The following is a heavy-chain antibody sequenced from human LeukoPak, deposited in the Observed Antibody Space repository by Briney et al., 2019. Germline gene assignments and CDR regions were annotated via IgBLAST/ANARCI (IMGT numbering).Heavy chain of an antibody. Sequence: GESLKISCKGFGYSFTSYWIGWVRQMPGKGLEWMGIIYPGDSDTRYSPSFQGQVTISADKSISTAYLQWSSLKASDTAMYYCARVFCSGGSCYRSYYFDYWGQGTLVTVSS. CDR1: GYSFTSYW. J-gene: IGHJ4*02. V-gene: IGHV5-51*01. CDR2: IYPGDSDT. D-gene: IGHD2-15*01. CDR3: ARVFCSGGSCYRSYYFDY.